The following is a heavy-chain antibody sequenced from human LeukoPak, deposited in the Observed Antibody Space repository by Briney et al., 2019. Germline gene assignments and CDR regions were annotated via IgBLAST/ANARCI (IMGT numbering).Heavy chain of an antibody. D-gene: IGHD1-26*01. CDR1: GFTFSTHW. CDR3: ARESWELRD. Sequence: GGSLRLSCAASGFTFSTHWMHWVRQAPGKGLGCVSRIRSEGIVTDYADSVKGRFTLSRDNAKNTLYLQMNSLTAEDTAVYYCARESWELRDWGQGTLVTVSS. V-gene: IGHV3-74*01. J-gene: IGHJ4*02. CDR2: IRSEGIVT.